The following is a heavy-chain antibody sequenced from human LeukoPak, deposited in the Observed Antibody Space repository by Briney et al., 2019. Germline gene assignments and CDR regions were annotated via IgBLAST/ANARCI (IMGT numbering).Heavy chain of an antibody. Sequence: HAGGSLRLSCEASGFTFSSYWMSWVRQAPGKGLEWVANIKEDGSEKYYVDSVKGRFIISRDNAKKSLSLQMNSLRAEDTAVYYCAKENVDTPMITYFFDYWGQGTLVTVSS. D-gene: IGHD5-18*01. CDR3: AKENVDTPMITYFFDY. CDR1: GFTFSSYW. V-gene: IGHV3-7*04. CDR2: IKEDGSEK. J-gene: IGHJ4*02.